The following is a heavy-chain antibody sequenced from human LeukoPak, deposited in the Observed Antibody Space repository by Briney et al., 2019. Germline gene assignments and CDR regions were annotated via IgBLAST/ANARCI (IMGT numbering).Heavy chain of an antibody. Sequence: ESLKISCKGSGYSFTSYWIGWVRQMPGKGLEWMGIIYPGDSDTRYSPSFQGQVTISADKSISTAYLQWSSLKASDTAMYYCARQPMLYSSSWYYYYGMDVWGQGTTVTVSS. CDR1: GYSFTSYW. CDR3: ARQPMLYSSSWYYYYGMDV. CDR2: IYPGDSDT. J-gene: IGHJ6*02. V-gene: IGHV5-51*01. D-gene: IGHD6-13*01.